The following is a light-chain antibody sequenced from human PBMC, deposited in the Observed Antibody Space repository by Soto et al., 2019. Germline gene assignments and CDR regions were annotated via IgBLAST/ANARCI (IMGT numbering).Light chain of an antibody. CDR3: QQYYSYPGFT. Sequence: AIRMTQSPSSLSASTGDRVTITCRASQGISSYLAWYQQKPGKAPKLLIYATSTLQSGVPSRFSGSGSGTDFTLTISCLQSEDFATYYCQQYYSYPGFTFGPGTKEDIK. CDR2: ATS. J-gene: IGKJ3*01. CDR1: QGISSY. V-gene: IGKV1-8*01.